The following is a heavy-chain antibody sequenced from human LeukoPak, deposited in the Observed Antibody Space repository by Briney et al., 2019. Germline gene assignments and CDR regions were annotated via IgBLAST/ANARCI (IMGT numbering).Heavy chain of an antibody. CDR3: ARDRPLYSSGWSTFDY. CDR1: GGALSNYY. D-gene: IGHD6-19*01. V-gene: IGHV4-4*07. Sequence: SETLSLTCTVSGGALSNYYWSWIRQPPGKGLEWIGRIYTSGSTNYNPSLKSRVTMSVDTSKNQFSLKLSSVTAADTAVYYCARDRPLYSSGWSTFDYWGQGTLVTVSS. CDR2: IYTSGST. J-gene: IGHJ4*02.